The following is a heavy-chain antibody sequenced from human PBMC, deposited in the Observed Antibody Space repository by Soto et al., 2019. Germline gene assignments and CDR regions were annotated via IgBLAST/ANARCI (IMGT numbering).Heavy chain of an antibody. J-gene: IGHJ4*02. D-gene: IGHD3-22*01. CDR2: ISAYNGNT. Sequence: ASVKVSCKASGYTFTSYGISWVRQAPGRGLEWMGWISAYNGNTNYAQKLQGRVTMTTDTSTSTAYMELRSLRSDDTAVYYCARGSRFRYYYDSSGQLLDYWGQGTLVTVSS. CDR3: ARGSRFRYYYDSSGQLLDY. CDR1: GYTFTSYG. V-gene: IGHV1-18*04.